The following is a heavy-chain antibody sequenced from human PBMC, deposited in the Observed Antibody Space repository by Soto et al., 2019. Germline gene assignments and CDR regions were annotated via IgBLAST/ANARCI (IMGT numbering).Heavy chain of an antibody. Sequence: APGKGLEWVSSITDDGVSTYYTGSVKGRFTISRDNSESTLYLDMNSLRAEDTAVYYCAKDKMGVPGQRSYYFDYWGQGTLVGVSS. J-gene: IGHJ4*02. D-gene: IGHD1-26*01. CDR3: AKDKMGVPGQRSYYFDY. CDR2: ITDDGVST. V-gene: IGHV3-23*01.